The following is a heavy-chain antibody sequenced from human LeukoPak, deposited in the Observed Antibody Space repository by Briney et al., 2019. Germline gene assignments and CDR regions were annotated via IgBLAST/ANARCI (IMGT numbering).Heavy chain of an antibody. Sequence: SQTLSLTCTVSGGSISSSGYFWSWIRQHPGKGLEWIGYIYYSGSTSYNPSLKSRVTISVDTSKNQFSLMLSSVTAADTAVYYCARHERDASLDHAFDIWGQGTKVTVSS. D-gene: IGHD5-24*01. CDR2: IYYSGST. J-gene: IGHJ3*02. V-gene: IGHV4-31*03. CDR1: GGSISSSGYF. CDR3: ARHERDASLDHAFDI.